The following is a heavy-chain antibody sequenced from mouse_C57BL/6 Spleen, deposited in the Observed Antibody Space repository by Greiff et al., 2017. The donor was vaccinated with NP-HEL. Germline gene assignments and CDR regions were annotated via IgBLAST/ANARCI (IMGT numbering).Heavy chain of an antibody. D-gene: IGHD1-1*01. CDR3: ARSSVVATREGYYFDY. CDR1: GYTFTSYW. Sequence: QVQLQQPGAELVKPGASVKMSCKASGYTFTSYWITWVKPRPGQGLEWIGDIYPGSGSTNYNEKFKSKATLTVDTSSSTAYMQLSSLTSEDSAVYYCARSSVVATREGYYFDYWGQGTTLTVSS. V-gene: IGHV1-55*01. CDR2: IYPGSGST. J-gene: IGHJ2*01.